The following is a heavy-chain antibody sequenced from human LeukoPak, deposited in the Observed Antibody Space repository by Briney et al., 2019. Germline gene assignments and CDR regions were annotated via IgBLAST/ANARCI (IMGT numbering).Heavy chain of an antibody. J-gene: IGHJ4*02. Sequence: GGSLRLSCAASGSTFSSYWMSWVRQTPGKGLEWVANIKKDGSEQYYVDSVKGRFTISRDNAKSSLYLQMNSLRAEDTAVYYCARETVFGVVIPTYYFDYWGQGTLVTVSS. CDR1: GSTFSSYW. D-gene: IGHD3-3*01. CDR2: IKKDGSEQ. CDR3: ARETVFGVVIPTYYFDY. V-gene: IGHV3-7*01.